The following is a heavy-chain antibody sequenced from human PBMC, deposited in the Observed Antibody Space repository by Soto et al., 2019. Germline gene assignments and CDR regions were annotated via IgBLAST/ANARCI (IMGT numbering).Heavy chain of an antibody. D-gene: IGHD1-1*01. V-gene: IGHV3-23*01. CDR1: GFTFSSYA. CDR2: ISGSGGST. Sequence: GGSLRLSCAASGFTFSSYAMSWVRQAPGKGLEWVSAISGSGGSTYYADSVKGRFTISRDNSKNTLYLQMNSLRAEDTAVYYWAKDAATGTTHVSPDAFDIWGQGTMVTVSS. J-gene: IGHJ3*02. CDR3: AKDAATGTTHVSPDAFDI.